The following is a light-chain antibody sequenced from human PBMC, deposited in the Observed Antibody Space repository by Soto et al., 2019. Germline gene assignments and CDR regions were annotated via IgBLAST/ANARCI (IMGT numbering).Light chain of an antibody. CDR2: EVS. J-gene: IGLJ1*01. CDR3: CSYAGSSTDV. CDR1: SSDVGSYNL. Sequence: QSALTQPASVSGSPGQSINISCTGTSSDVGSYNLVSWYQQHPGKAPKLMIYEVSKRPSGVSNRFSGSKSGNTASLTISGLQAEDEADYYCCSYAGSSTDVFGTGTKLTVL. V-gene: IGLV2-23*02.